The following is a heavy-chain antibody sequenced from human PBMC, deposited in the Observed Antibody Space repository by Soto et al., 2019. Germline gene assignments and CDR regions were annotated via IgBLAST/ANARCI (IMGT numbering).Heavy chain of an antibody. CDR1: GFTFSSYG. J-gene: IGHJ2*01. D-gene: IGHD6-6*01. CDR2: IWYDGSNK. Sequence: QVQLVESGGGVVQPGRSLRLSCAASGFTFSSYGMHWVRQAPGKGLEWVAVIWYDGSNKYYADSVKGRFTISRDNSKNTLYLQMNSLRAEDTAVYYCARGSSSNWYCDLWGRGTLVTVSS. CDR3: ARGSSSNWYCDL. V-gene: IGHV3-33*01.